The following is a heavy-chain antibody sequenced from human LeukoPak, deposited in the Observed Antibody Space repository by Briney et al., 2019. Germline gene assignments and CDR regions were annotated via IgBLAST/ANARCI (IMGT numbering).Heavy chain of an antibody. V-gene: IGHV5-51*01. CDR1: GYSFTSYW. D-gene: IGHD3-10*01. CDR2: IYPGDSDT. CDR3: ARGGAGLLWFGELLSPFDY. Sequence: GESLKISCKGSGYSFTSYWIGWVRPMPGKGLEWMGIIYPGDSDTRYSPSFQGQVTISADKSISTAYLQWSSLKASDTAMYYCARGGAGLLWFGELLSPFDYWGQGTLVTVSS. J-gene: IGHJ4*02.